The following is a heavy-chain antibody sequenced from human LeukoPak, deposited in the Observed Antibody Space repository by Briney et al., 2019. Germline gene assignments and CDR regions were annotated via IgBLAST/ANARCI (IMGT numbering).Heavy chain of an antibody. J-gene: IGHJ4*02. CDR1: GGTFSSYA. Sequence: SVKVSCKASGGTFSSYAISWVRQAPGQGLEWMGGIIPIFGTANYAQKFQGRVTITADESTSTAYMELSSLRSEDTAVYYCARMPYSGSYWDFDYWGQGTLVTVSS. CDR3: ARMPYSGSYWDFDY. D-gene: IGHD1-26*01. CDR2: IIPIFGTA. V-gene: IGHV1-69*13.